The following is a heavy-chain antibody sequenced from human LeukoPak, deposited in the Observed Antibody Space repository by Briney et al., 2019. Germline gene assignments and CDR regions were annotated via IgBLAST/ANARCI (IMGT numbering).Heavy chain of an antibody. CDR3: ATSEDIVVVPAANGIVY. Sequence: SETLSLTYAVSGYSISSGYYWGWIRQPPGKGLEWIGSIYHSGSTYYNPSLKSRVTISVDTSKNQFSLKLSSVTAADMAVYYCATSEDIVVVPAANGIVYWGQGTLVTVSS. J-gene: IGHJ4*02. CDR1: GYSISSGYY. V-gene: IGHV4-38-2*01. CDR2: IYHSGST. D-gene: IGHD2-2*01.